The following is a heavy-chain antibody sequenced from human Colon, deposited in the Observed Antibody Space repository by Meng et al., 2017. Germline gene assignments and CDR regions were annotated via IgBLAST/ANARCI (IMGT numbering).Heavy chain of an antibody. Sequence: QVQRQEAGPGLVKPSGTLSLTCAVSSGSISSSNWWSWVRQPPGKGLEWIGEISQSGTTYYNPSLKSRVTITVDTSKNQFSLKVSSVTAADTAVYYCVRDSGYDKNWFDPWGQGTLVTVSS. V-gene: IGHV4-4*02. CDR3: VRDSGYDKNWFDP. CDR1: SGSISSSNW. J-gene: IGHJ5*02. D-gene: IGHD5-12*01. CDR2: ISQSGTT.